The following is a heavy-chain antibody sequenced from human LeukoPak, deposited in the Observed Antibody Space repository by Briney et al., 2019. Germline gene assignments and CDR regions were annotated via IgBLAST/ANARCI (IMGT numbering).Heavy chain of an antibody. CDR2: IYYSGST. Sequence: KPSETLPLTCTVSGGSISSSSYYWGWIRQPPGKGLEWIGSIYYSGSTYYNPSLKSRVTISVDTSKNQFSLKLSSVTAADTAVYYCAREPMVTSFDYWGQGTLVTVSS. CDR3: AREPMVTSFDY. V-gene: IGHV4-39*01. CDR1: GGSISSSSYY. D-gene: IGHD5-18*01. J-gene: IGHJ4*02.